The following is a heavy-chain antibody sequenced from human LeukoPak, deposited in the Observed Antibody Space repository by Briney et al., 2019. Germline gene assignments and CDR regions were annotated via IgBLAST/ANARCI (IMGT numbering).Heavy chain of an antibody. J-gene: IGHJ4*02. CDR3: AKDHRRQIQLWPDYFDY. D-gene: IGHD5-18*01. CDR1: GFTFSSYG. CDR2: ISYDGSNK. V-gene: IGHV3-30*18. Sequence: GGSLRLSCAASGFTFSSYGMHWVRQAPGKGLEWVAVISYDGSNKYYADSVKDRFTISRDNSKNTLYLQMNSLRAEDTAVYYCAKDHRRQIQLWPDYFDYWGQGTLVTVSS.